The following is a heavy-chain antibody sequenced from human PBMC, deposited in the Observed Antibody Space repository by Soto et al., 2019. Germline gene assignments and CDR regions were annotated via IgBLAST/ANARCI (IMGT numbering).Heavy chain of an antibody. CDR1: GFTFSSYG. CDR3: ARNYGDYEDRYYYYGMDV. V-gene: IGHV3-30*03. J-gene: IGHJ6*02. CDR2: ISYDGSST. D-gene: IGHD4-17*01. Sequence: PGGSLRLSCAASGFTFSSYGMHWFRQAPGKGLEWVAVISYDGSSTSYADSVKGRFTISRDNAKNTLYLQMNSLRAEDTAVYYCARNYGDYEDRYYYYGMDVWGQGTTVTVSS.